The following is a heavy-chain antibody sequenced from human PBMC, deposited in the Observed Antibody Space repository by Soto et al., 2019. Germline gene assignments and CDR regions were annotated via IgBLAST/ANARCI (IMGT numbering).Heavy chain of an antibody. Sequence: PGESLKISCKGSGYSFTSYWIGWVRQMPGKGLEWMGIIYPGDSDTRYSPSFQGQVTISADKSISTAYLQWSSLKASDTAMYYCARGGKDIVVVPAAREAHYYYYMDVWGKGTTVTV. V-gene: IGHV5-51*01. CDR3: ARGGKDIVVVPAAREAHYYYYMDV. CDR2: IYPGDSDT. CDR1: GYSFTSYW. D-gene: IGHD2-2*01. J-gene: IGHJ6*03.